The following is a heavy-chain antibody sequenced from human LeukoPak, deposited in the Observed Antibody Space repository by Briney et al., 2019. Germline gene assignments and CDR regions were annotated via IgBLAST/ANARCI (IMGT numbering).Heavy chain of an antibody. J-gene: IGHJ4*02. D-gene: IGHD3-22*01. CDR2: IYYSGST. Sequence: SETLSLTCTVSGGSISSYYWSWIRQPPGKGLEWIGYIYYSGSTNYNPSLKSRVTISVDTSKNQFSLKLSSVTAADTAVYYCAGDSSGYSPFDYWGQGILVTVSS. V-gene: IGHV4-59*01. CDR1: GGSISSYY. CDR3: AGDSSGYSPFDY.